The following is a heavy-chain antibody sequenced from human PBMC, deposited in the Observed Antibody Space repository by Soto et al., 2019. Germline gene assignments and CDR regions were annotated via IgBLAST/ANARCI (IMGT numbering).Heavy chain of an antibody. CDR1: GFLGSGTY. J-gene: IGHJ4*02. Sequence: EVQLVETGGGLVQPGGSWRLSCHPPGFLGSGTYMPWVRQAPGKGLDWVSIIYNDGTTNYADSVKGRFTISRDISRNTLYLQMNSLRAEDTAVYFCARFDYWGQGTLVTVSS. CDR3: ARFDY. CDR2: IYNDGTT. V-gene: IGHV3-53*02.